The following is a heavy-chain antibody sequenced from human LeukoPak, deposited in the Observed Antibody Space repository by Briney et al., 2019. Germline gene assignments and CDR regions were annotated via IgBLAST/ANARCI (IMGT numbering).Heavy chain of an antibody. D-gene: IGHD6-19*01. CDR1: GGTFSSYA. J-gene: IGHJ5*02. V-gene: IGHV1-69*05. CDR3: ARSRVPDPIAVAGYSFDP. Sequence: ASVKVSCKASGGTFSSYAISWVRQAPGQGLEWMGGTIPIFGTANYAQKLQDRVTMTTDTSTSTAYMELRSLRSDDTAVYYCARSRVPDPIAVAGYSFDPWGQGTLVTVSS. CDR2: TIPIFGTA.